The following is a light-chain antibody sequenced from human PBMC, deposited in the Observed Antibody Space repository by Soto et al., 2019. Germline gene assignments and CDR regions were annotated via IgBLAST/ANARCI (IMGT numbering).Light chain of an antibody. J-gene: IGLJ2*01. V-gene: IGLV2-14*01. CDR2: DVT. CDR3: RSYSGTNTVV. CDR1: SSDVGGYNY. Sequence: QSVLTQPASVSGSPGQSITISCPGTSSDVGGYNYVSWYQQHPGKAPKLMIYDVTNRPSGVSNRFSGSKSGNTASLTISGLQAEDEADYYCRSYSGTNTVVFGGGTKLT.